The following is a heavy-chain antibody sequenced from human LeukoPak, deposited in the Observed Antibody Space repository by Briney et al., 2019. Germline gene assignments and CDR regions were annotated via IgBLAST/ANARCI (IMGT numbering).Heavy chain of an antibody. CDR2: ISSSGSTI. Sequence: PGGSLRLSCAASGFTFSSYEMNWVRQAPGKGLEWVSYISSSGSTIYYADSVKGRFTISRDNAKNSLYLQMNSLRAEDTAVYYCARPRENYGDYAMATWGQGTLVTVSS. D-gene: IGHD4-17*01. J-gene: IGHJ4*02. CDR1: GFTFSSYE. CDR3: ARPRENYGDYAMAT. V-gene: IGHV3-48*03.